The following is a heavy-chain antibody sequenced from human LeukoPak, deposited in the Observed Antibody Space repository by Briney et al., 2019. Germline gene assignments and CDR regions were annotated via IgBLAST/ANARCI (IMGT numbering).Heavy chain of an antibody. V-gene: IGHV3-9*01. CDR3: AKDGGPFDY. Sequence: GGSLRLSCAASGFTFSRYWMHWVRQAPGKGLEWVSGISWNSGSIGYADSVKGRFTISRDNAKNSLYLQMNSLRAEDTALYYCAKDGGPFDYWGQGTLVTVSS. J-gene: IGHJ4*02. CDR2: ISWNSGSI. CDR1: GFTFSRYW.